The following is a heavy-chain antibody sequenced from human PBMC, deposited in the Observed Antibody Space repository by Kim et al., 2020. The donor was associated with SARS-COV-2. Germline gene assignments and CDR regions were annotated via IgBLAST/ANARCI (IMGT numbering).Heavy chain of an antibody. V-gene: IGHV1-3*01. CDR3: ARDELELGVDP. D-gene: IGHD1-7*01. Sequence: KYSQKSQGRVTITRDTSASTAYVELSSLRSEDTAVYYCARDELELGVDPWGQGALVTVSS. J-gene: IGHJ5*02.